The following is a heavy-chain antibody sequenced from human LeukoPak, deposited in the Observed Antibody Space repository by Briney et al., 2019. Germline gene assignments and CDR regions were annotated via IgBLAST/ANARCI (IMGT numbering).Heavy chain of an antibody. J-gene: IGHJ4*02. V-gene: IGHV3-74*01. CDR3: ARAGTGYYDFWSGYYTSVYFDY. CDR2: INSDGSST. Sequence: GGSLRLSCAASGFTFSSYWMHWVRQAPGKGLVWVSRINSDGSSTSYADSVKGRFTISRDNAKNTLYLQMNSLRAEDTAVYYCARAGTGYYDFWSGYYTSVYFDYWGQGTLVTVPS. CDR1: GFTFSSYW. D-gene: IGHD3-3*01.